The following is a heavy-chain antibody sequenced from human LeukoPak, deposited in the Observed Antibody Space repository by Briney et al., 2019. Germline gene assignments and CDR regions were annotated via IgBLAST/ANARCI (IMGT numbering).Heavy chain of an antibody. V-gene: IGHV1-2*02. D-gene: IGHD3-10*01. J-gene: IGHJ6*02. Sequence: ASVKGSCRASGYTFTGYYMHWVRQAPGQGLEWMGWINPNSGGTNYAQKFQGRVTMTRDTSISTAYMELSRLRSDDTAVYYCERGPLWFGESVYGMDVWGQGTTVTVSS. CDR1: GYTFTGYY. CDR2: INPNSGGT. CDR3: ERGPLWFGESVYGMDV.